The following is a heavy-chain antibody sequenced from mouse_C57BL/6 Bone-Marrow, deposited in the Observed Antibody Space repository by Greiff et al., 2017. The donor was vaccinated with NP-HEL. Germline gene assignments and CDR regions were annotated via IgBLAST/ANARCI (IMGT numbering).Heavy chain of an antibody. V-gene: IGHV1-58*01. D-gene: IGHD2-4*01. J-gene: IGHJ3*01. CDR3: ANGIWDDYPFAY. CDR2: IYIGNGYT. CDR1: GYTFTSYG. Sequence: VQLQQSGAELVRPGSSVKMSCKTSGYTFTSYGINWVKQRPGQGLEWIGYIYIGNGYTEYSEKFKGKATLTSDTSSSTAYMQLSSLTSEDSAIYFCANGIWDDYPFAYWGQGTLVTVSA.